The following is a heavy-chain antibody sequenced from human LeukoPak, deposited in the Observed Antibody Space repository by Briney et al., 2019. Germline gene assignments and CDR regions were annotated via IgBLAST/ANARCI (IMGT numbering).Heavy chain of an antibody. Sequence: GASVKVSCKASGYTFTGYYMHWVRQAPGQGLEWMGWINPNSGGTNYAQKFQGRVTMTRDTSISTAYMELSRLRSDDTAVYYCAREGGPYGSGSYPTDYWGQGTLVTVSS. CDR1: GYTFTGYY. CDR3: AREGGPYGSGSYPTDY. J-gene: IGHJ4*02. CDR2: INPNSGGT. D-gene: IGHD3-10*01. V-gene: IGHV1-2*02.